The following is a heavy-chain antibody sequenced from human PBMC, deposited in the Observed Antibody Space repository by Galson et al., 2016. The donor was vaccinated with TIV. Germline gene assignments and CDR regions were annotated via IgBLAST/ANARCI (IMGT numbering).Heavy chain of an antibody. CDR3: ARDVGSSSTSWFDP. CDR1: TYTPTNYY. D-gene: IGHD6-6*01. Sequence: SVKVSCKASTYTPTNYYMHWVRQAPGQGLEWMGIISPSGTRTTFAQNFQGRLTMTRDTSTSTVYMDLSSLKSDDTAVYYCARDVGSSSTSWFDPWGQGTLVTVSS. J-gene: IGHJ5*02. V-gene: IGHV1-46*01. CDR2: ISPSGTRT.